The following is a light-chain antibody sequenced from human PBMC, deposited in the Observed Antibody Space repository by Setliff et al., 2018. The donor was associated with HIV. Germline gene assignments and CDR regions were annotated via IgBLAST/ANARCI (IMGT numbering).Light chain of an antibody. CDR3: SSYTSIITFV. J-gene: IGLJ1*01. CDR1: SSDVGGYNY. V-gene: IGLV2-11*01. Sequence: QSALTQPRSVSGSPGQSVTISCTGTSSDVGGYNYVSWYQHHPGKAPKLMIYDVSKRPSGVPDRFSGSKSGNTASLTISGLQAEDEALYFCSSYTSIITFVFGTGTKATVL. CDR2: DVS.